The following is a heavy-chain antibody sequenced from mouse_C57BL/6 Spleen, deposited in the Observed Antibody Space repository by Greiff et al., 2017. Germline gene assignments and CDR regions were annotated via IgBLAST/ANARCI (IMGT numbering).Heavy chain of an antibody. Sequence: QVQLQQSGAELVKPGASVKISCKASGYAFSSYWVNWVKQRPGKGLEWIGQIYPGDGDTNYNGKFKGKATLTADKSSSTAYMQLSSLTSEDSAVYFCARLYYYGSRYYAMDYWGQGTSVTVSS. J-gene: IGHJ4*01. V-gene: IGHV1-80*01. CDR1: GYAFSSYW. CDR3: ARLYYYGSRYYAMDY. CDR2: IYPGDGDT. D-gene: IGHD1-1*01.